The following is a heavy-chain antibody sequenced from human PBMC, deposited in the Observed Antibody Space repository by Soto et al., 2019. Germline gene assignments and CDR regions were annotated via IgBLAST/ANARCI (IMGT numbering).Heavy chain of an antibody. CDR3: AKGRGGSWSLPPRVDF. CDR1: GFTFNNYA. Sequence: EVQLLESGGGLVQPGGSLRLSCAASGFTFNNYAMTCVRQAPGKGLEWFSALSGGGDTTSYADSVKGRFTVSRDGSKNTLYLQMSSLSAEDTALYYCAKGRGGSWSLPPRVDFWGQGTLVTVSS. J-gene: IGHJ4*02. CDR2: LSGGGDTT. V-gene: IGHV3-23*01. D-gene: IGHD3-10*01.